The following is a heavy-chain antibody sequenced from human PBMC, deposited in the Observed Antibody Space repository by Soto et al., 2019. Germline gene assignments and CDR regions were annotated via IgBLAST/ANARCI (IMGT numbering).Heavy chain of an antibody. V-gene: IGHV1-69*13. Sequence: SVKVSCKASGGNFRSEAISWVRQAPGHGLEWMGRIIPMFSTPHYAQKFQGRVTIIADESTTTVNMEMRGLTYEDTAVYYCARAQFSDILTADDYGMDVWGQGTSVTVSS. D-gene: IGHD3-9*01. J-gene: IGHJ6*02. CDR2: IIPMFSTP. CDR1: GGNFRSEA. CDR3: ARAQFSDILTADDYGMDV.